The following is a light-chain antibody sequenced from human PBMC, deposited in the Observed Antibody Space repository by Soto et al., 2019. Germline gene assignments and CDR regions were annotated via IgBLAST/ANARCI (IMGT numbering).Light chain of an antibody. CDR3: NSYTSSNTRL. V-gene: IGLV2-14*01. CDR2: EVS. J-gene: IGLJ2*01. Sequence: QSALTQPASVSGSPGQSITISCTGSSSDVGGYKYVSWYQQHPGKAPKLMIYEVSNRPSGVSNRFSGSKSGNTASLTISGLQDEDEAYYYCNSYTSSNTRLFGGRTKLTVL. CDR1: SSDVGGYKY.